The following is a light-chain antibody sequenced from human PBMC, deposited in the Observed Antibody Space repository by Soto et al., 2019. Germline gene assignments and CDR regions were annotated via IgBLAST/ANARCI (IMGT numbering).Light chain of an antibody. CDR1: SSDVGAYTS. J-gene: IGLJ1*01. CDR3: SSYTSDNRSYV. V-gene: IGLV2-14*01. CDR2: EVS. Sequence: QSALTQPASVSGSPGQSITISCTGTSSDVGAYTSVSWYQQHPGKAPKLMIYEVSNRPSGVSNRFYGSKSGNTASLTISGLQAEDEAHYYCSSYTSDNRSYVFGTGTKVTVL.